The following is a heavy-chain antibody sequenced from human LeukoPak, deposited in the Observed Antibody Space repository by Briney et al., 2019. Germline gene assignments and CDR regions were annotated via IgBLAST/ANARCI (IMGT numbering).Heavy chain of an antibody. J-gene: IGHJ3*02. V-gene: IGHV4-31*03. Sequence: SETLSLTCTVSGGSISSGGYYWSWIRQHPGKGLEWIGYIYYSGSTYYNPSLKSRVTISVDTSKNQFSLKLSSVTAADTAVYYCARAYCGGDCYSDAFDIWGQGTMVTVSS. D-gene: IGHD2-21*02. CDR3: ARAYCGGDCYSDAFDI. CDR2: IYYSGST. CDR1: GGSISSGGYY.